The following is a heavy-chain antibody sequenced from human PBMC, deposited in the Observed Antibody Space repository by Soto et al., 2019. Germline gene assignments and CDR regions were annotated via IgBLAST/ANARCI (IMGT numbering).Heavy chain of an antibody. CDR1: EFSVSSNY. V-gene: IGHV3-66*01. Sequence: EVQLVDSGGGLVQPGESLRLSCAASEFSVSSNYMSWVRQAPGKGLEWVSVIYASGATYYADSVRGRFTISRDSSKNTLYLQMNSLRAEDTAVYYCARTPYCSTSACYHTDYWGQGTLVTVSS. J-gene: IGHJ4*02. CDR2: IYASGAT. CDR3: ARTPYCSTSACYHTDY. D-gene: IGHD2-8*01.